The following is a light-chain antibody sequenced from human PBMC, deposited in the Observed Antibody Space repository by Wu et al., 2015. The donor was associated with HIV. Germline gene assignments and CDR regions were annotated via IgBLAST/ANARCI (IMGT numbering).Light chain of an antibody. V-gene: IGKV3-11*01. CDR1: QNITNY. CDR3: QQRGAWPLT. CDR2: DAS. Sequence: VLTQSPGTLSLSSGERATLSCRASQNITNYLAWYQQRLGQPPRLLIYDASNRATGTPVRFSGSGSATAFLLTISSLEPEDSAIYYCQQRGAWPLTFGGGTRWEI. J-gene: IGKJ4*01.